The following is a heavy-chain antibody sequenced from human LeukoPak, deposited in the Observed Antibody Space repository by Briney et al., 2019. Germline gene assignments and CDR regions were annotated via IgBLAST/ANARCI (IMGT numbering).Heavy chain of an antibody. D-gene: IGHD2-15*01. CDR1: GFTFSSYA. J-gene: IGHJ6*03. Sequence: GGSLTLSCAASGFTFSSYAMSWIRQPPGKGLEWVSAINGSGGRIYYADPVKGRFIIFRDNAKNSLFLQMNSLRAEDTAVYYCARVLRYCSGGNCYSGGLGYMDVWGKGTTVTISS. CDR2: INGSGGRI. V-gene: IGHV3-23*01. CDR3: ARVLRYCSGGNCYSGGLGYMDV.